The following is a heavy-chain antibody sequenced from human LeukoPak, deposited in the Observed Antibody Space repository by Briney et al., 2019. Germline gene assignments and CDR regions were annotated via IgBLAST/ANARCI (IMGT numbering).Heavy chain of an antibody. D-gene: IGHD3-9*01. CDR2: IRSKANSYAT. V-gene: IGHV3-73*01. CDR1: GFTFSGSA. J-gene: IGHJ4*02. Sequence: PGGSLRLSCAASGFTFSGSAMHWVRQASGKGLEWVGRIRSKANSYATAYAASVKGRFTISRDDSKNTAYLQMNSLKTEDTAVYYCVRGLGTGSYWGQGTLVTVSP. CDR3: VRGLGTGSY.